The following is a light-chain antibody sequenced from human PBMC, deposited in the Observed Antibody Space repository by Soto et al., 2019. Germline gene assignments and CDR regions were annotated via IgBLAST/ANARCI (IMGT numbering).Light chain of an antibody. CDR2: GAS. CDR1: QSVNSN. Sequence: EIVMTQSPATLSVSPGERATLSCRASQSVNSNLAWRQQKPGQAPRLLIYGASTRAAGIPDRFSGSGSGTEFTLTISSLQSEDFAVYYCQQYNNWYRTFGQGTKVEIK. J-gene: IGKJ1*01. CDR3: QQYNNWYRT. V-gene: IGKV3-15*01.